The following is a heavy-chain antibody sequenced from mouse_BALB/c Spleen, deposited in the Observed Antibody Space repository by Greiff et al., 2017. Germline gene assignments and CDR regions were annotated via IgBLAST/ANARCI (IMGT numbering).Heavy chain of an antibody. Sequence: QVQLQQSAAELARPGASVKMSCKASGYTFTSYTMHWVKQRPGQGLEWIGYINPSSGYTEYNQKFKDKTTLTADKSSSTAYMQLSSLTSEDSAVYYCARTASSGFLDYWGQGTTLTVSS. J-gene: IGHJ2*01. V-gene: IGHV1-4*02. CDR2: INPSSGYT. CDR3: ARTASSGFLDY. CDR1: GYTFTSYT. D-gene: IGHD3-1*01.